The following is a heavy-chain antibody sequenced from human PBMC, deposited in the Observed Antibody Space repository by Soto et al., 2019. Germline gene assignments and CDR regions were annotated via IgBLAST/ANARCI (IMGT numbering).Heavy chain of an antibody. D-gene: IGHD2-15*01. V-gene: IGHV1-18*01. CDR1: GYTFTSYG. Sequence: QVQLVQSGAEVKKPGASVKVSCKASGYTFTSYGISWVRQAPGQGLEWMGWISAYNGNTNYAQKLQGRVTMTTDTSTSKAYMDLRSVRSDDRALYHCARAVVECGYCSGDSCYYYKDVWCKGTTGTVSS. J-gene: IGHJ6*03. CDR2: ISAYNGNT. CDR3: ARAVVECGYCSGDSCYYYKDV.